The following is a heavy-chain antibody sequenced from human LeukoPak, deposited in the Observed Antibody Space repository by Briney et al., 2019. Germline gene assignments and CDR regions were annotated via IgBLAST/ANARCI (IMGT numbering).Heavy chain of an antibody. Sequence: SETLSLTCTVSGGSISSSSYYWGWIRQPPGKGLEWIGSIYYSGSTYYNPSLKSRVTISVDTSKNQFSLKLSSVTAADTAVYYCARRDDSSGYHKIFDYWGPGTLVTVSS. CDR2: IYYSGST. J-gene: IGHJ4*02. CDR3: ARRDDSSGYHKIFDY. D-gene: IGHD3-22*01. V-gene: IGHV4-39*07. CDR1: GGSISSSSYY.